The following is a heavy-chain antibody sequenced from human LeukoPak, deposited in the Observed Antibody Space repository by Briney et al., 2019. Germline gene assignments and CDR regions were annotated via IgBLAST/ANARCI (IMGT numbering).Heavy chain of an antibody. CDR3: ARTPPYDYVWGSYRPPWSYYFDY. Sequence: SETLSLTCTVSGGSISSYYWSWIRQPPGKGLEWIGYIYYSGSTNYNPSLKSRVTISVDTSKNQFSLKLSSVTAADTAVYYCARTPPYDYVWGSYRPPWSYYFDYWGQGTLVTVSS. CDR2: IYYSGST. CDR1: GGSISSYY. D-gene: IGHD3-16*01. V-gene: IGHV4-59*01. J-gene: IGHJ4*02.